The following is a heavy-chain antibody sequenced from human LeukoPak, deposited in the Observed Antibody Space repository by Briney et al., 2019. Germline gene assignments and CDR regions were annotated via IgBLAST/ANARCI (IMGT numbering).Heavy chain of an antibody. Sequence: SETLSLTCAAYGGSFSGYYWSWIRQPPGKGLEWIGEINHSGSTNYNPSLKSRVTISVDTSKNQFSLKLSSVTAADTAVYYCASANYYYYYYMDVWGKGTTVTVSS. CDR2: INHSGST. J-gene: IGHJ6*03. CDR1: GGSFSGYY. V-gene: IGHV4-34*01. CDR3: ASANYYYYYYMDV.